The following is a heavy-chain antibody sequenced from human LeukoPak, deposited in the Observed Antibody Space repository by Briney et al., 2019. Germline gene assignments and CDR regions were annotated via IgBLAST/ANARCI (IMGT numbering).Heavy chain of an antibody. V-gene: IGHV3-23*01. D-gene: IGHD2/OR15-2a*01. CDR3: ARAGNTRFDY. CDR1: GFTFGDYA. J-gene: IGHJ4*02. Sequence: GGSLRLSCTASGFTFGDYAMSWFRQAPEKGLEWVSSISGSDGSTYYADSVKGRFTISRDNSKNTLYLQMNSLRAEDTAVYYCARAGNTRFDYWGQGTLVTVSS. CDR2: ISGSDGST.